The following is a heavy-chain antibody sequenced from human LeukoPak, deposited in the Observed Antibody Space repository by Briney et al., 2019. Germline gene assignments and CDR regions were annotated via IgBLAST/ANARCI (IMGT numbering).Heavy chain of an antibody. J-gene: IGHJ4*02. V-gene: IGHV4-34*01. CDR2: INHSGST. CDR1: GGSFSGYY. CDR3: AGRILLWFGELRS. D-gene: IGHD3-10*01. Sequence: SETLSLTCAVYGGSFSGYYWSWIRQPPGKGLEWIGEINHSGSTNYNPSLKSRVTISVDTSKNQFSLKLSSVTAADTAVYYCAGRILLWFGELRSWGQGTLVTVSS.